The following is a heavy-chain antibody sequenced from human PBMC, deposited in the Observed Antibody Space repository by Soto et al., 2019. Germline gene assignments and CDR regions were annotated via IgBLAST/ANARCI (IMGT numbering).Heavy chain of an antibody. V-gene: IGHV3-53*01. Sequence: GGSLRLSYAAPLFIVSDNHMSWVRQAPGKGLEWVSLIYSGGGTDYAESVKGRFTISRDNSKNTLYLQMNSLKAEDTGIYYCATRMTTAPYWGQGTVVTVSS. CDR2: IYSGGGT. CDR3: ATRMTTAPY. J-gene: IGHJ4*02. D-gene: IGHD4-17*01. CDR1: LFIVSDNH.